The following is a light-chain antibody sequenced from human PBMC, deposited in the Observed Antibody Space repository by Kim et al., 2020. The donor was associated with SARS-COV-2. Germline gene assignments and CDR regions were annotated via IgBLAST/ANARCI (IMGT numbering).Light chain of an antibody. CDR2: AAS. CDR1: ESISSY. Sequence: ASVGDRVTITCRASESISSYLNWYQQKPGKAPKILIDAASSLQSGVPSRFSGSGSGTDFTLTISSLQPEDFATYCCQQSYNNPWTFGQGTKVDIK. J-gene: IGKJ1*01. CDR3: QQSYNNPWT. V-gene: IGKV1-39*01.